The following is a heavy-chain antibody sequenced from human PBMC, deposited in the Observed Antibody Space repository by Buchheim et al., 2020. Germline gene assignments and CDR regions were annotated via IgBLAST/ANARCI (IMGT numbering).Heavy chain of an antibody. CDR3: AKVRGEFLGYYFYAMDV. J-gene: IGHJ6*02. CDR2: VSFDGKNK. Sequence: QVQLVQSGGGVVQPGRSLRLSCAASGFTFRSYGMHWVRQAPGKGLEWVSFVSFDGKNKDYADSVRGRFTISRDNSKSTVNLQMDTLRDEDTAVYYCAKVRGEFLGYYFYAMDVWGQGTT. V-gene: IGHV3-30*18. CDR1: GFTFRSYG. D-gene: IGHD3-16*01.